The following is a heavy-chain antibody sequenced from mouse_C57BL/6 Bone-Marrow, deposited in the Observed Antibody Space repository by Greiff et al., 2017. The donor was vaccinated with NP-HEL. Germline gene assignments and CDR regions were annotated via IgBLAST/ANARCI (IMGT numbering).Heavy chain of an antibody. Sequence: VQLQQSGAELVRPGASVKLSCTASGFNIKDDYMHWVKQRPEQGLEWIGWIDPENGDTEYASKFQGTATITADTSSNTAYLQLSSLTSEDTAVYYCTTPTPYDYDWSPLCWYFDVWGTGTTVTVSS. CDR3: TTPTPYDYDWSPLCWYFDV. V-gene: IGHV14-4*01. CDR1: GFNIKDDY. CDR2: IDPENGDT. D-gene: IGHD2-4*01. J-gene: IGHJ1*03.